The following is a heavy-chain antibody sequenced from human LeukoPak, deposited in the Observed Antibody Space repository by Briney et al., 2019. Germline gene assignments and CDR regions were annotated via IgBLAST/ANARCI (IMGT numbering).Heavy chain of an antibody. J-gene: IGHJ4*02. V-gene: IGHV1-18*01. D-gene: IGHD4-17*01. CDR3: ARWPRDGGGRRLDY. CDR1: GYTFTSYG. Sequence: GASVKVSCKASGYTFTSYGISWVRQAPGQGLEWMGWISAYNGNTNYAQKFQGRVTITTDESTSTAYMELSSLRSEDTAVYYCARWPRDGGGRRLDYWGQGTLVTVSS. CDR2: ISAYNGNT.